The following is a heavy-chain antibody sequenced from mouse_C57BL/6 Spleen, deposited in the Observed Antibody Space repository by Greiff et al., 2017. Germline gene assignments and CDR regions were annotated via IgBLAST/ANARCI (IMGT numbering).Heavy chain of an antibody. V-gene: IGHV1-18*01. CDR1: GYTFTDYN. CDR2: INPNNGGT. Sequence: VQLQQSGPELVKPGASVKIPCKASGYTFTDYNMDWVKQTPGKSLEWIGDINPNNGGTIYNQKFKGKATLTVDKSSSTAYMELRSLTSEDTAVYYCARWGDVGAYIDYWGQGTTLTVSS. CDR3: ARWGDVGAYIDY. J-gene: IGHJ2*01. D-gene: IGHD3-1*01.